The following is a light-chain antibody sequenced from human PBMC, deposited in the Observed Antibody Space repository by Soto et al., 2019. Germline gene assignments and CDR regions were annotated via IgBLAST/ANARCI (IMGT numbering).Light chain of an antibody. CDR1: QTISSW. V-gene: IGKV1-5*01. J-gene: IGKJ5*01. CDR3: QQHNSFSIT. Sequence: DIQVTQSPSTLPASVGDRVTITCRASQTISSWLAWYQQKPGKAPDLLIYDASRLAGGVPSRFSGSESGTEFTLTINSLQADDFATYYCQQHNSFSITFGQGTRLEIK. CDR2: DAS.